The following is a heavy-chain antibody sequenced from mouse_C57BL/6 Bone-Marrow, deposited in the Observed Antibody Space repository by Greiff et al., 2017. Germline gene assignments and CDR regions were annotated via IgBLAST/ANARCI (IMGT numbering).Heavy chain of an antibody. V-gene: IGHV1-75*01. Sequence: QVQLKESGPELVKPGASVKISCKASGYTFTDYYINWVKQRPGQGLEWIGWIFPGSGSTYYNEKFKGKATLTVDKSSSTAYMLLSSLTSEDSAVYFCARCHYGNYWFAYWGQGTLVTVSA. J-gene: IGHJ3*01. CDR3: ARCHYGNYWFAY. CDR2: IFPGSGST. CDR1: GYTFTDYY. D-gene: IGHD2-1*01.